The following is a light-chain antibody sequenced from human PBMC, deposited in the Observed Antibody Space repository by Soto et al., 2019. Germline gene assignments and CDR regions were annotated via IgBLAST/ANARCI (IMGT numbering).Light chain of an antibody. CDR3: QQSNNWPPPLT. V-gene: IGKV3-15*01. CDR1: QSVSSN. J-gene: IGKJ4*01. Sequence: EIVMTQSPATLSVSPGERATLSCRASQSVSSNLAWYQQKPGQAPRLLIYGASTRATGIPARFSGSGSGTEFTLTISSLQSEDFAVYYWQQSNNWPPPLTFGGGTKVEIK. CDR2: GAS.